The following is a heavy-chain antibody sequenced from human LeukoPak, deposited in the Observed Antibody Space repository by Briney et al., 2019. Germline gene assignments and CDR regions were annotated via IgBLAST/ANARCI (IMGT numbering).Heavy chain of an antibody. V-gene: IGHV3-7*03. CDR1: GFTFSIYW. D-gene: IGHD1-26*01. CDR3: ARGGAQGMDV. J-gene: IGHJ6*02. Sequence: PGGSLRLSCAASGFTFSIYWMTWVRQAPGKGLEWVANINQDGSETYYMDFVKGRFTISRDNAKNSLYLQMNSLRAEDTALYYCARGGAQGMDVWGQGTTVTVS. CDR2: INQDGSET.